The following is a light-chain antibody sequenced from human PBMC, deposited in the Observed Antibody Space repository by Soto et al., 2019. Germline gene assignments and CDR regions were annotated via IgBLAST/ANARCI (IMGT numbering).Light chain of an antibody. J-gene: IGKJ4*01. CDR2: AAS. CDR3: QQLHTYLLT. V-gene: IGKV1-9*01. Sequence: DIQLTQSPSFLSSSILDSFTITFLASQAISTYLAWYQQRPGKAPNLLVYAASTLHSGVPSRFSGSGSGTEFTLTITSLQPEDVATYYCQQLHTYLLTFGGGTKVDIK. CDR1: QAISTY.